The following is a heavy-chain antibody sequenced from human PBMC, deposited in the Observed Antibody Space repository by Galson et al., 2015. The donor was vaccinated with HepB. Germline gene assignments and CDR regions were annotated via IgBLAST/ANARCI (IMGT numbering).Heavy chain of an antibody. CDR1: GFTFSSYA. CDR3: ARDGSGGGVFDY. CDR2: ISYDGSNK. Sequence: SLRLSCAAPGFTFSSYAMHWVRQAPGKGLEWVAVISYDGSNKYYADSVKGRFTISRDNSKNTLYLQMNSLRAEDTAVYYCARDGSGGGVFDYWGQGTLVTVSS. D-gene: IGHD2-15*01. V-gene: IGHV3-30*04. J-gene: IGHJ4*02.